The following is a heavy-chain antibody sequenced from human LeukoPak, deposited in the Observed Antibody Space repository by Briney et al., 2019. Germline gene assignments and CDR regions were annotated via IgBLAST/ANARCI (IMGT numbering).Heavy chain of an antibody. CDR3: ARATEIVGTFDY. J-gene: IGHJ4*02. V-gene: IGHV1-2*02. CDR2: INRNSGDT. CDR1: GFTLIGHY. D-gene: IGHD1-26*01. Sequence: GASVKVSCKASGFTLIGHYLHWVRQAPGQGLQWMGWINRNSGDTKYAQNFQGRVTMTRDTSISTSYMELSSLRSDDTAVYYCARATEIVGTFDYWGQGTLVTVSS.